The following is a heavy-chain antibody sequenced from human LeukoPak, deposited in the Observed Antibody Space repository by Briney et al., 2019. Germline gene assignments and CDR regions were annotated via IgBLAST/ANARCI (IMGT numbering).Heavy chain of an antibody. CDR3: ARDGSWFDP. Sequence: SETLSLTCTVSGGSISSGSYYWSWIRQPAGKGLEWIGRIYTSGSTNYNPSLKSRVTMSVDTSKNQFSLKLSSVTAADTAVYYCARDGSWFDPWGQGTLVTVSS. J-gene: IGHJ5*02. CDR2: IYTSGST. D-gene: IGHD1-26*01. V-gene: IGHV4-61*02. CDR1: GGSISSGSYY.